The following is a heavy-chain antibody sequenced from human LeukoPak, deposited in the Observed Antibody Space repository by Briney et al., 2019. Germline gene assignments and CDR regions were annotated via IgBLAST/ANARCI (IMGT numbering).Heavy chain of an antibody. Sequence: GGSLRLSCAASGFTFSSYAMHWVRQAPGKGLEWVAVISYDGSNKYYADSVKGRFTISRDNSKNTLYLQMNSLRAEDTAVYYCARDLYYDFWSGYYPKGWFDPWGQGTLVTVSS. CDR2: ISYDGSNK. J-gene: IGHJ5*02. CDR3: ARDLYYDFWSGYYPKGWFDP. D-gene: IGHD3-3*01. CDR1: GFTFSSYA. V-gene: IGHV3-30-3*01.